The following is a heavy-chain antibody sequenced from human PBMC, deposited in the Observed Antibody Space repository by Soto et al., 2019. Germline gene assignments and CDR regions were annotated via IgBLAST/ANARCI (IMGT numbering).Heavy chain of an antibody. Sequence: GASVKVSCKASGYTFTGYYMHWVRQAPGKGLEWMGWINPNSGGTNYAQKFQGRVTMTRDTSISTAYMELSRLRSDDTAVYYCAREEVYCSSTSCYTEHAFDIWGQGTMVTVSS. V-gene: IGHV1-2*02. CDR2: INPNSGGT. CDR1: GYTFTGYY. J-gene: IGHJ3*02. D-gene: IGHD2-2*02. CDR3: AREEVYCSSTSCYTEHAFDI.